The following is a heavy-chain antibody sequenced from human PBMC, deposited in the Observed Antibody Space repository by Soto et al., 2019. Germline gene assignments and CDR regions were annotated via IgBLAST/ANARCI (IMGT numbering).Heavy chain of an antibody. D-gene: IGHD6-13*01. Sequence: WETRSLTCPFSDCSIGSDYLSWLRPPPGKGLEWLGNIDSIGNTNYNTYLKSRVTMSIDTSKNQFSLKLSSVTAADTAVYYCARVNSSSWEHYYYYYGMDAWGQGSTVTLSS. J-gene: IGHJ6*02. CDR1: DCSIGSDY. V-gene: IGHV4-59*08. CDR3: ARVNSSSWEHYYYYYGMDA. CDR2: IDSIGNT.